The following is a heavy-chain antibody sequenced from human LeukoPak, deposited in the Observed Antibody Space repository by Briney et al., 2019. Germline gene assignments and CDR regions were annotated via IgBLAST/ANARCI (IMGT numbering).Heavy chain of an antibody. CDR1: GFTLSSYW. CDR3: ARTALFGGRLTTPGLDY. J-gene: IGHJ4*02. V-gene: IGHV3-74*01. D-gene: IGHD3-16*01. CDR2: INNDGSNT. Sequence: GGSLRLSCAVSGFTLSSYWMHWVRQAPGKGLMWVSHINNDGSNTRYADSVKGRFTTSRDNAKNTLYLQMNSLRAEDTAVYYCARTALFGGRLTTPGLDYWGQGTLVTVSS.